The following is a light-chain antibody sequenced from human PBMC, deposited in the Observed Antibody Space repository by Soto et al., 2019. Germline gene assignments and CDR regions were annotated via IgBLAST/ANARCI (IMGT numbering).Light chain of an antibody. J-gene: IGKJ3*01. Sequence: DIQMTQSPSSLSASVGDRVTITCRASQDIGNSIGWFQQKPGKVPKSLIFATSNLQSGVPSRFSGSRSGTDFTLPISSLQPEDFATYYCQQCATYQFTFGPGTTVDIK. CDR2: ATS. CDR3: QQCATYQFT. CDR1: QDIGNS. V-gene: IGKV1-16*01.